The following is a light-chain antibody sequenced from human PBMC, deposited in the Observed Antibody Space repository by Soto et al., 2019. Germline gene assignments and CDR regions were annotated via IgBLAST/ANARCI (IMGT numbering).Light chain of an antibody. J-gene: IGKJ4*01. CDR3: QQYDISPFT. V-gene: IGKV3-15*01. CDR1: ESVSSN. Sequence: EIVLTQSPATLSVSPGERATLSGSASESVSSNLAWYQQKPGQTPKLLIYAASTRAAGIPARFSGSGSGTEFTLTISSLQSEDFAVYYCQQYDISPFTFGRGTKVEFK. CDR2: AAS.